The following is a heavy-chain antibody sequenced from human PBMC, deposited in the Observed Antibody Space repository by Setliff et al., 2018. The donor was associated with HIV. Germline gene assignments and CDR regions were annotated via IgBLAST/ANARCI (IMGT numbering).Heavy chain of an antibody. CDR1: GGTFSSYA. J-gene: IGHJ5*02. CDR3: ARDYDRWFDP. CDR2: IIPIFGTA. Sequence: GASVKVSCKASGGTFSSYAISWVRQAPGQGLEWMGEIIPIFGTANYAQKFQGRVTITADESTSTAYMELSSLRSEDTAVYYCARDYDRWFDPWGQGTLVTVSS. D-gene: IGHD3-9*01. V-gene: IGHV1-69*13.